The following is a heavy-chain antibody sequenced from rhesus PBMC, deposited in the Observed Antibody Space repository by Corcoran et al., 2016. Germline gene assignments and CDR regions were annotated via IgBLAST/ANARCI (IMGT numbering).Heavy chain of an antibody. CDR2: INPYNGNT. CDR1: GSTFTDYY. D-gene: IGHD2-33*01. CDR3: ARLMEVADV. V-gene: IGHV1S2*01. J-gene: IGHJ5-1*01. Sequence: QVQLVQSGAEVKKPGSSVKVSCKASGSTFTDYYMHWVRQAPRQGLEWMGWINPYNGNTKYAQKFQGRVTMTRETATSTAYMELSRLRSEDTAVYYCARLMEVADVWGPGVLVTVSS.